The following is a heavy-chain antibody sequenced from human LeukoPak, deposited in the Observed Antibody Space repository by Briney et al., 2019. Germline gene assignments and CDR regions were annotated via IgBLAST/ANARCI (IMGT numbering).Heavy chain of an antibody. V-gene: IGHV3-21*04. Sequence: GGSLRLSCAASGFTFTIYSMNWVRQAPGKGLEWVSSIDSGSNNINYADSVKGRFTISRDTSKNTQFLQMNSLRAEDTAVYYCLGYCSGGSCYSGGYWGRGTLVTVSS. J-gene: IGHJ4*02. D-gene: IGHD2-15*01. CDR3: LGYCSGGSCYSGGY. CDR1: GFTFTIYS. CDR2: IDSGSNNI.